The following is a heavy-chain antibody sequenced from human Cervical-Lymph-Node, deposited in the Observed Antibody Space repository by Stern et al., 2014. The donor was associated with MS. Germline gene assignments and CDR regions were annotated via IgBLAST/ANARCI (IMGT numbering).Heavy chain of an antibody. Sequence: MQLVESGPGLVKPSQTLSLTCTVSGASMTTGSYYWNWIRQPAGKGVEWIGQIYTSGSASYHPSLKNRLSMSVDTSKNQFSLILASVTAADTAVYYCARGDRRLRAFDLWGQGTMVTVSS. CDR3: ARGDRRLRAFDL. V-gene: IGHV4-61*02. CDR2: IYTSGSA. CDR1: GASMTTGSYY. J-gene: IGHJ3*01. D-gene: IGHD2-21*02.